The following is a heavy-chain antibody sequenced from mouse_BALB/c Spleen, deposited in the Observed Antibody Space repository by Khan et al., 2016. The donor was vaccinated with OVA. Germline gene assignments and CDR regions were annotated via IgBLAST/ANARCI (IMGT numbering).Heavy chain of an antibody. CDR1: GYTFTNYD. CDR2: IFPGEDST. J-gene: IGHJ4*01. Sequence: QVQLKQSGTELVKPGASVKLSCKAYGYTFTNYDINWVRQRPEQGLEWIGWIFPGEDSTKDNEKLKDKATLTTDKSSSTSYMQLSSLTSDDSAVYFCARRRGSMDYWGQGPSVTVSS. CDR3: ARRRGSMDY. V-gene: IGHV1S56*01.